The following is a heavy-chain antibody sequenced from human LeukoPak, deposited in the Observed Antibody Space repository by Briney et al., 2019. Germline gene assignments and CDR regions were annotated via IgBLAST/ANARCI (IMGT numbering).Heavy chain of an antibody. Sequence: SETLSLTCAVYGGSFSGYYWSWIRQPPGKGLEWIGEINHSGSTNYNPSLKSRVTISVDTSKNQFSLKLSSVTAADTAVYYCARGYYDSSGYYLPVLFDYWGQGTLVTVSS. CDR1: GGSFSGYY. J-gene: IGHJ4*02. CDR2: INHSGST. CDR3: ARGYYDSSGYYLPVLFDY. D-gene: IGHD3-22*01. V-gene: IGHV4-34*01.